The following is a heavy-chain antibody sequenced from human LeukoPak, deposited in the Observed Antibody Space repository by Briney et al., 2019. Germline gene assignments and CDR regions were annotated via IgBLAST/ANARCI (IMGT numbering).Heavy chain of an antibody. CDR3: ARDLGCSGGSCYTPTDAFDI. CDR1: GSSISSYY. V-gene: IGHV4-59*01. CDR2: IYYSGST. D-gene: IGHD2-15*01. Sequence: SETLSLTCTVSGSSISSYYWSWIRQPPGKGLEWIGYIYYSGSTNYNPSLKSRVTISVDTSKNQFSLKLSSVTAADTAVYYCARDLGCSGGSCYTPTDAFDIWGQGTMVTVSS. J-gene: IGHJ3*02.